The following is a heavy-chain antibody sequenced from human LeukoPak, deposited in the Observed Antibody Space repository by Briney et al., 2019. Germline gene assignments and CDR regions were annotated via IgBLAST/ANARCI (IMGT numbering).Heavy chain of an antibody. Sequence: SETLSLTCAVSTHSVSTDYYWGWIRPPPGKGLEWVGNIYHDGSTYYTPSLKSRVTISVDTSKNQISLKLTSVTAADTAVYYCARLYRWYYDFWSGIDYWGQGTLVTVSS. CDR2: IYHDGST. D-gene: IGHD3-3*01. CDR1: THSVSTDYY. V-gene: IGHV4-38-2*01. J-gene: IGHJ4*02. CDR3: ARLYRWYYDFWSGIDY.